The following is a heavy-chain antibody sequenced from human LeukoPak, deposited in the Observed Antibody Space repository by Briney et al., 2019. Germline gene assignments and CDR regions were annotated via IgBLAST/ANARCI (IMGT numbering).Heavy chain of an antibody. CDR2: IHYSGNT. D-gene: IGHD3-22*01. V-gene: IGHV4-39*02. Sequence: SETLSLTCTVSGGFISSSNYYWGWIRQPPGKGLEWIGTIHYSGNTYYNPSLKSRVAISVDTSKNQFSLKLSSVTAADTAVYYCARDPQADYYDSSGYSHWGQGTLVTVSS. CDR3: ARDPQADYYDSSGYSH. J-gene: IGHJ4*02. CDR1: GGFISSSNYY.